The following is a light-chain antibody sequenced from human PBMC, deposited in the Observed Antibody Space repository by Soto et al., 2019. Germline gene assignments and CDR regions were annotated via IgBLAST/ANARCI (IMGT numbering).Light chain of an antibody. Sequence: EIVLTQSPGTLSLSPGERATLSCRASQSVSSSYLAWYQQKPGQAPRLLIYGASSRATGIPDRFSGSGSGTDFTLNISRLETEDFAVYYCQQYGSSPPEYTFGQGTKLEIK. J-gene: IGKJ2*01. CDR3: QQYGSSPPEYT. CDR1: QSVSSSY. V-gene: IGKV3-20*01. CDR2: GAS.